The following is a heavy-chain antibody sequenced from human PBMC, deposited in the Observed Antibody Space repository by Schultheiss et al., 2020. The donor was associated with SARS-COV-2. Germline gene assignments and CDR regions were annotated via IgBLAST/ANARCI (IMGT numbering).Heavy chain of an antibody. CDR1: GFTFSSYA. V-gene: IGHV3-30-3*01. J-gene: IGHJ4*02. Sequence: GGSLRLSCAASGFTFSSYAMHWVRQAPGKGLEWVAVISYDGSNKYYADSVKGRFTISRDNCKNTLYLQMNSLRAEDTAVYYCARDKRKFDYWGQGTLVTVSS. CDR3: ARDKRKFDY. D-gene: IGHD1-1*01. CDR2: ISYDGSNK.